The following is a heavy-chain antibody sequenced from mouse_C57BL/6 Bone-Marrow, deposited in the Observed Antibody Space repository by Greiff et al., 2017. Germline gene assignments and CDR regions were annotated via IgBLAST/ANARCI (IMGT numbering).Heavy chain of an antibody. Sequence: QVQLQQSGAELVRPGTSVKVSCKASGYAFTNYLIEWVKQRPGQGLEWIGVINPGSGGTNYNEKFKGKATLTAGKSSSTAYMQLSSLTSEDSAVYFCARWNYGSSYPWYFDVWGTGTTVTVSS. V-gene: IGHV1-54*01. CDR1: GYAFTNYL. CDR3: ARWNYGSSYPWYFDV. CDR2: INPGSGGT. D-gene: IGHD1-1*01. J-gene: IGHJ1*03.